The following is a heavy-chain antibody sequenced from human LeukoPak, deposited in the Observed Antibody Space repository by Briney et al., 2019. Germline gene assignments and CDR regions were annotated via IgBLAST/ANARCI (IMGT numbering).Heavy chain of an antibody. CDR3: ARDRSYYDSSGYYYVAFDY. CDR1: GGTFSSYA. CDR2: IIPIFGTA. J-gene: IGHJ4*02. D-gene: IGHD3-22*01. Sequence: SVKVSCKASGGTFSSYAISWVRQAPGQGLEWMGRIIPIFGTANYAQKFQGRVTITTDESTSTAYMELSSLRSEDTAVYYCARDRSYYDSSGYYYVAFDYWGQGTLVTVSS. V-gene: IGHV1-69*05.